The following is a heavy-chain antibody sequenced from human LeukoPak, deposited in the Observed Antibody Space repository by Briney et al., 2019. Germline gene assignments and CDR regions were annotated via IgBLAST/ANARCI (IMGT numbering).Heavy chain of an antibody. J-gene: IGHJ4*02. CDR2: ISSSGSTI. CDR3: ARDYSYSGSYSAPRY. D-gene: IGHD1-26*01. V-gene: IGHV3-11*01. CDR1: GFTFSDYY. Sequence: GGSLRLSCAASGFTFSDYYMSWIRQAPGKGLEWVSYISSSGSTIYYADSVKGRFTISRDNAKNSLYLQMNSLRAEDTAVYYCARDYSYSGSYSAPRYWGQGTLVTVSS.